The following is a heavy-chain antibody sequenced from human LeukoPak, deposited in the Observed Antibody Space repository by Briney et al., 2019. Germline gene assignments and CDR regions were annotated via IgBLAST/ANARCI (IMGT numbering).Heavy chain of an antibody. V-gene: IGHV3-23*01. CDR3: AKRVFYDSSGKIYSNYGMDV. Sequence: GGSLRLSCAASGFTFSSYAMNWVRQAPGKGLEWVSGISGSGDRTYYADSVKGRCTVSRDNSKNTLYLQMNSLRVEDTAVYYCAKRVFYDSSGKIYSNYGMDVWGQGTTVTVSS. CDR2: ISGSGDRT. J-gene: IGHJ6*02. CDR1: GFTFSSYA. D-gene: IGHD3-22*01.